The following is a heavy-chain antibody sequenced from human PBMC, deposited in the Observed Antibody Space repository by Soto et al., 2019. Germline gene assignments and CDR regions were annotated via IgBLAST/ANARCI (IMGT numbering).Heavy chain of an antibody. V-gene: IGHV3-23*01. D-gene: IGHD2-2*01. CDR3: AKNQPSWATRAAFDY. J-gene: IGHJ4*02. CDR2: ISGGSGDST. Sequence: GGPVGLTCAASGFTFRNYSMNWVRQDTGKGLEWVSGISGGSGDSTFYADSVKGRFTISRDNSKNTLHLQMNSLRTEDTAVYYCAKNQPSWATRAAFDYWGQGTLVTVSS. CDR1: GFTFRNYS.